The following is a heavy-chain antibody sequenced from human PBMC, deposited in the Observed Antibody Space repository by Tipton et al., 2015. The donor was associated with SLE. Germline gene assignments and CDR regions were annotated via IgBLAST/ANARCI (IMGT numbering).Heavy chain of an antibody. CDR1: GGSISSHY. Sequence: TLSLTCTVSGGSISSHYWSWIRQPPGKGLEWIGYIYYSESTNYNPSLKSRVAISVDTSKNQFSLKLSSVTAADTAVYYCARGLRGPLDYWGQGTLVTASS. V-gene: IGHV4-59*11. J-gene: IGHJ4*02. CDR2: IYYSEST. CDR3: ARGLRGPLDY.